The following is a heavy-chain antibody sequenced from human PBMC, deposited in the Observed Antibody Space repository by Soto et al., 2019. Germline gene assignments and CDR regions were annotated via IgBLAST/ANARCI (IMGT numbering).Heavy chain of an antibody. CDR3: AKDSETGYFSRNFDY. CDR2: ISYDGSNK. D-gene: IGHD3-9*01. CDR1: GFTFSSYG. V-gene: IGHV3-30*18. J-gene: IGHJ4*02. Sequence: PGGSLRLSCAASGFTFSSYGMHWVRQAPGKGLEWVAVISYDGSNKYYADSVKGRFTISRDNSKNTLYLQMNSLRAEDTAVYYCAKDSETGYFSRNFDYWGQGTLVTVSS.